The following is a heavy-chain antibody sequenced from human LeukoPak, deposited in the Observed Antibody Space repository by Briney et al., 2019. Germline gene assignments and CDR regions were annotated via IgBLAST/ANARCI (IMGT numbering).Heavy chain of an antibody. Sequence: PSHTLSLTCAVSGGSISSGGYSGSWIRQPPGKGLEWIGYIYHSGSTYSNPSLKSRVTISVDRSKNQFSLKLSSVTAADTAVYYCARGGTYYDILTGYYSDAVLDYWGQGTLVTVSS. J-gene: IGHJ4*02. CDR1: GGSISSGGYS. CDR2: IYHSGST. D-gene: IGHD3-9*01. V-gene: IGHV4-30-2*01. CDR3: ARGGTYYDILTGYYSDAVLDY.